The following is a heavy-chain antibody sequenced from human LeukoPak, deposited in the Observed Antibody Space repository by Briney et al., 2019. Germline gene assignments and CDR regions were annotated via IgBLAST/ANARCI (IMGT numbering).Heavy chain of an antibody. V-gene: IGHV1-18*04. D-gene: IGHD3-16*02. Sequence: ASVKVSCKASGYSFTSYAINWVRQAPGQGLEWMGWISAYNGNTNYAQKLQGRVTMTTDTSTSTAYMELRSLRSDDTAVYYCARDLVITFGGVIAYFDYWGQGTLVTVSS. CDR2: ISAYNGNT. J-gene: IGHJ4*02. CDR1: GYSFTSYA. CDR3: ARDLVITFGGVIAYFDY.